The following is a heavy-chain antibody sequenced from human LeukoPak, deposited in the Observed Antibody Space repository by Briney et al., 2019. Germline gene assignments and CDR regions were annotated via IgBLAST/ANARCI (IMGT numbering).Heavy chain of an antibody. CDR2: ISNSGDST. CDR1: GLTLSGYA. Sequence: GGSLRLSCVASGLTLSGYAMSWVRQAPGKGLEWVSAISNSGDSTYYADSVKGRFVISRDNSINTLYLQMNSLSAEDTALYYCAKPWYSGPADYWGQGALVTLSS. D-gene: IGHD6-13*01. CDR3: AKPWYSGPADY. V-gene: IGHV3-23*01. J-gene: IGHJ4*02.